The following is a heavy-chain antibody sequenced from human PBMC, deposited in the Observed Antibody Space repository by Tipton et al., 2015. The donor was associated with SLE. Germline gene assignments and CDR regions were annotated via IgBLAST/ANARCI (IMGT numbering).Heavy chain of an antibody. D-gene: IGHD6-6*01. Sequence: TLSLTCAVYGETFSGYYWSWIRQPPGKGLEWIGEINHSGSPNYNPSLKSRVIISVDTSKNQFSLKLNSVTAAATAVYYCARSPSRSPPYFDYWGQGTLVTVYS. CDR2: INHSGSP. CDR1: GETFSGYY. J-gene: IGHJ4*02. CDR3: ARSPSRSPPYFDY. V-gene: IGHV4-34*01.